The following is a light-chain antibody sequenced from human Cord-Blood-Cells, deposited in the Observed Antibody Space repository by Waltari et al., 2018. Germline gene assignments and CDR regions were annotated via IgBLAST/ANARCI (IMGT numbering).Light chain of an antibody. Sequence: SYVLTQPPSVSVAPGKTARIPCGGNNIGSKSVHWYQQKPGKAPVLVIYYDSDRPSWIPERFSGSISGNTAALTISRVEAGDEADYYCEVWDSSSDHWVFGGGTKLTVL. CDR3: EVWDSSSDHWV. CDR1: NIGSKS. V-gene: IGLV3-21*04. J-gene: IGLJ3*02. CDR2: YDS.